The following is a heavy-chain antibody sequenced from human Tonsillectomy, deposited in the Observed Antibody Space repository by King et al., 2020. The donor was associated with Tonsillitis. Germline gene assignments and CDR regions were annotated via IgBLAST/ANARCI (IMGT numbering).Heavy chain of an antibody. V-gene: IGHV4-59*01. CDR1: GGSISSYY. Sequence: VQLQESGPGLVKPSETLSLTCTVSGGSISSYYWSWIRPPPGKGLEWIGYIYYSGSTNYNPSLKSRVTISVDTSKNQFSLKLSSVTAADTAVYYCARDLWFVEYYYYGMDVWGQGTTVTVSS. D-gene: IGHD3-10*01. J-gene: IGHJ6*02. CDR3: ARDLWFVEYYYYGMDV. CDR2: IYYSGST.